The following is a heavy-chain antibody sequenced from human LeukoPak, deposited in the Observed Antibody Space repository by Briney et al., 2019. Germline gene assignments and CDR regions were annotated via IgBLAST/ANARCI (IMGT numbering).Heavy chain of an antibody. CDR1: GYTFTSYY. CDR2: INPSGGST. V-gene: IGHV1-46*01. J-gene: IGHJ5*02. D-gene: IGHD4-17*01. CDR3: VRGPLRTTRANWFDP. Sequence: GASVKVSCKASGYTFTSYYMHWVRQAPGQGLEWMGIINPSGGSTSYAQKFQGRVTMTRDTSTSTVYMELSSLRSEDTAVYYCVRGPLRTTRANWFDPWGQGTLVTVSS.